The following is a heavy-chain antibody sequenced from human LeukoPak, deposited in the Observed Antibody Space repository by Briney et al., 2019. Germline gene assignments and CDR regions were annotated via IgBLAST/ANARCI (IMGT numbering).Heavy chain of an antibody. CDR2: ISSGGGGI. CDR1: GFTFSSYE. J-gene: IGHJ4*02. Sequence: GGSLRLSCAASGFTFSSYEMNWVRQAPGKGLEWVSYISSGGGGIFYADSVKGRFTISRDNAKNSLRLQMNSLRAEDTAVYYCARDGASHPSIYYFDYWGQGTLVTVSS. V-gene: IGHV3-48*03. D-gene: IGHD4-17*01. CDR3: ARDGASHPSIYYFDY.